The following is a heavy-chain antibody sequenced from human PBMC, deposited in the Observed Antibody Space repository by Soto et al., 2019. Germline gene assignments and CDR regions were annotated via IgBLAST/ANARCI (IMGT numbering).Heavy chain of an antibody. V-gene: IGHV4-34*01. CDR2: INHRGST. CDR3: VSGGSSSLSIYGMDV. J-gene: IGHJ6*02. CDR1: GGSFSGYY. Sequence: ETLSLTCAVYGGSFSGYYWSWIRQPPGKGLEWIGEINHRGSTKYNPSLKSRVTISADTSKNQFSLKLSSLRAEDTAVYYCVSGGSSSLSIYGMDVWGQGTTVTVSS. D-gene: IGHD2-15*01.